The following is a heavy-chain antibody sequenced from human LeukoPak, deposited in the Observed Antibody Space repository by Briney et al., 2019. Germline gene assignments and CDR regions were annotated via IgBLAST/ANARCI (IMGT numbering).Heavy chain of an antibody. D-gene: IGHD6-13*01. CDR3: AKDQGEGAGSSWYVGY. CDR2: ISYDGSNK. J-gene: IGHJ4*02. Sequence: GGSLRLSCAASGFTFSSYGMHWVRQAPGKGLEWVAVISYDGSNKYYADSVKGRFTISRDNSKNTLYLQMNSLRAEDTAVYYCAKDQGEGAGSSWYVGYWGQGTLVTVSS. V-gene: IGHV3-30*18. CDR1: GFTFSSYG.